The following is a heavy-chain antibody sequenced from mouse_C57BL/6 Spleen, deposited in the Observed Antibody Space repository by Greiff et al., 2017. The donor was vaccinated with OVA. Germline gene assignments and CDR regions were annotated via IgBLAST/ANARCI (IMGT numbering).Heavy chain of an antibody. CDR2: IWWDDDK. V-gene: IGHV8-8*01. J-gene: IGHJ2*01. D-gene: IGHD1-1*01. CDR1: GFSLSTFGMG. CDR3: ARIGTVAYYFDD. Sequence: QVTLKVSGPGILQPSQTLSLTCSFSGFSLSTFGMGVGWIRQPSGKGLEWLAHIWWDDDKYYNPALKSRLTISKDTSNNQVFLKIGNVDTADTATYYCARIGTVAYYFDDWGQGTTLTVSS.